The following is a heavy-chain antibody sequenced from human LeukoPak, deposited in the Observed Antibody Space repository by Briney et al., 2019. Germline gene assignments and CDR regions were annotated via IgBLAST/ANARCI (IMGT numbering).Heavy chain of an antibody. Sequence: QPSETLSLTCTVSGGSISSSSYYWGWIRQPPGKGLEWIGSIYYSGSTYYNPSLKSRVTISVDTSKNQFSLKLSSVTAADTAVYYCARVQVVAVGDYGFDPWGQGTLVTVSS. V-gene: IGHV4-39*07. CDR2: IYYSGST. CDR1: GGSISSSSYY. D-gene: IGHD2-15*01. CDR3: ARVQVVAVGDYGFDP. J-gene: IGHJ5*02.